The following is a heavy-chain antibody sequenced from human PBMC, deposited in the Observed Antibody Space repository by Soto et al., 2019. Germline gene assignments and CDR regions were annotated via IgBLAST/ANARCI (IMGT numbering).Heavy chain of an antibody. CDR3: ARQLAYCGGDCYSEPIDY. CDR1: GYTFTAYY. Sequence: ASVKVCGETFGYTFTAYYIHWVRQAPGQGLEWMGWINPNSGGTNYAQKFQGRVTMTRDTSISTAYMGLVRLRSDDTAVYYCARQLAYCGGDCYSEPIDYWGQGTLVTVSS. V-gene: IGHV1-2*02. CDR2: INPNSGGT. D-gene: IGHD2-21*02. J-gene: IGHJ4*02.